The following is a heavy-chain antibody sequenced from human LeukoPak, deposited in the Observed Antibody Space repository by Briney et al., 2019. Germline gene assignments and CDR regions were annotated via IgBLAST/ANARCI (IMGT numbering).Heavy chain of an antibody. Sequence: ASVKVSCKASGYTFTSYGFSWVRQAPGQGAEGMGWISAYNGNTNYAQKLQGRVIMTTDTSTSTTYMEFRSLRSDDTAVYYCARDGARPEDHDAFDIWGQGTMLTVSS. J-gene: IGHJ3*02. V-gene: IGHV1-18*01. D-gene: IGHD1-26*01. CDR2: ISAYNGNT. CDR3: ARDGARPEDHDAFDI. CDR1: GYTFTSYG.